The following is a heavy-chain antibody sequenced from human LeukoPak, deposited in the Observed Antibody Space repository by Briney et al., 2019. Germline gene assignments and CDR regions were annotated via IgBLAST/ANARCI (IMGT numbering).Heavy chain of an antibody. CDR1: GFTFSNAW. V-gene: IGHV3-23*01. J-gene: IGHJ4*02. D-gene: IGHD3-22*01. CDR2: ISGSGDAT. CDR3: AKTYYYDSSGSYYFDY. Sequence: GGSLRLSCAASGFTFSNAWMSWVRQVPGKGLEWVSGISGSGDATFYADSVKGRFTISRDNPKNKLYLQLSGLRAEDTAVYYCAKTYYYDSSGSYYFDYWGQGTLVTVSS.